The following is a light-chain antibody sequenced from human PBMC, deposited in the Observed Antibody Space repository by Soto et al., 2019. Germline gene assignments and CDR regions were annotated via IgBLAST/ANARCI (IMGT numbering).Light chain of an antibody. CDR1: SSSFLSNT. CDR3: GSWDSSLSAYV. Sequence: QSVLTQPPSASGTPGQRVTISCSGGSSSFLSNTVNWYQQLPGTTPKLLIYDDNKRPSGIPDRFSGSKSGTSATLGITGFQTGDEADYYCGSWDSSLSAYVFGTGTKVTVL. V-gene: IGLV1-51*01. CDR2: DDN. J-gene: IGLJ1*01.